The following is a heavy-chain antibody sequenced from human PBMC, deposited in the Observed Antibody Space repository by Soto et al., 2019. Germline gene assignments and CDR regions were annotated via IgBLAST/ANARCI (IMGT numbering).Heavy chain of an antibody. V-gene: IGHV3-74*01. Sequence: EVQLVESGGGLVQPGGSLRLSCAASGFTFSSYWMHWVRQAPGKGLVWISRINSDGSSTSYADSVKGRFTISRDNAKNTLYLQMNSLRAEDTAVYYCARVGVNQYYFDYWGQGTLVTVSS. D-gene: IGHD6-19*01. CDR3: ARVGVNQYYFDY. J-gene: IGHJ4*02. CDR1: GFTFSSYW. CDR2: INSDGSST.